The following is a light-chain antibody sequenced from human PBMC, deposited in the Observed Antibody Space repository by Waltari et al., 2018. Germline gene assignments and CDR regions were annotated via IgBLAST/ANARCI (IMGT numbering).Light chain of an antibody. CDR1: HTINNC. Sequence: DIQMTQSPSTLSASEGDRVTITCRASHTINNCLAWYQQKPGKAPKLVIYDASSLESGVPSRFSGSGSGTEFTLTISSLQPDDFATYYCQQYDFYSLTFGGGTRVEIK. CDR3: QQYDFYSLT. CDR2: DAS. J-gene: IGKJ4*01. V-gene: IGKV1-5*01.